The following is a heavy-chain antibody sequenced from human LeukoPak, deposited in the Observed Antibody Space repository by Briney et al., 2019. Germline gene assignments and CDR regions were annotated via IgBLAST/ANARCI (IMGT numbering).Heavy chain of an antibody. CDR2: IIPIFGTA. D-gene: IGHD3-16*01. J-gene: IGHJ3*02. CDR1: GGTFSSYA. Sequence: AASVKVSCKASGGTFSSYAISWVRQAPGQGLEWMGGIIPIFGTANYAQKFQGRVTITADESTSTAYMELSSLRSEDTAVYYCARATGDRDDAFDIWGQGTMVTVSS. CDR3: ARATGDRDDAFDI. V-gene: IGHV1-69*13.